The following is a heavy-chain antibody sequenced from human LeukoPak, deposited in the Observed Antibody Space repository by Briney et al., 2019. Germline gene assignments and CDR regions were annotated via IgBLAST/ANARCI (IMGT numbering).Heavy chain of an antibody. V-gene: IGHV3-11*04. J-gene: IGHJ4*02. CDR3: ARDFSSGSLDY. D-gene: IGHD3-22*01. Sequence: GGSLRLSCAASGFTFSDYYMSWIRQAPGKGLEWVSYISSSGSTIFYADSVKGRFTISRDNAKNSLYLQMNSLRAEDTAVYYCARDFSSGSLDYWGQGPLVTVSS. CDR2: ISSSGSTI. CDR1: GFTFSDYY.